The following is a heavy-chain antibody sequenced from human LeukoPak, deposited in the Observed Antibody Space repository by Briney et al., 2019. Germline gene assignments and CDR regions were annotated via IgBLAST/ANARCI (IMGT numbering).Heavy chain of an antibody. CDR1: GFTFGDYA. CDR2: IRSKAYGGTT. Sequence: GGSLRLSCTASGFTFGDYAMSWVRQAPGKGLEWVGFIRSKAYGGTTEYAASVKGRFTISRDDSKSIAYLQMNSLKTEDTAVYYCTKAGGSYRPDYYFDYWGQGTLVTVSS. CDR3: TKAGGSYRPDYYFDY. V-gene: IGHV3-49*04. D-gene: IGHD1-26*01. J-gene: IGHJ4*02.